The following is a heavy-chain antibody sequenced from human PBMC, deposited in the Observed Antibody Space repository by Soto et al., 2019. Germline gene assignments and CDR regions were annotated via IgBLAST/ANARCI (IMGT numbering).Heavy chain of an antibody. Sequence: QVQLVQSGAEVKKPGSSVKLSCKASGGTFSRYAISLVRQAPGQGLEWMVGIIPIFGTAHYAQQFQGRGTITADESTSTDHMERSSLRSEDTAVYSWARPALAGGDFYYSGQGALVTVST. CDR1: GGTFSRYA. D-gene: IGHD3-3*02. CDR2: IIPIFGTA. J-gene: IGHJ4*02. V-gene: IGHV1-69*12. CDR3: ARPALAGGDFYY.